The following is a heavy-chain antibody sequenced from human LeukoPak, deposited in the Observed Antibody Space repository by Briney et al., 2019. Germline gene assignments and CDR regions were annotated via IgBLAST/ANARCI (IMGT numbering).Heavy chain of an antibody. CDR1: GGSFSGYY. CDR3: ARGVLLWFGELGEKNWLDP. V-gene: IGHV4-34*01. D-gene: IGHD3-10*01. J-gene: IGHJ5*02. CDR2: INHSGST. Sequence: SETLSLTCAVSGGSFSGYYWSWVRQPPGKGLEWIGEINHSGSTNYNPSLKSRVTISVDTSKNKFSLKLSSVTAADTAVYYCARGVLLWFGELGEKNWLDPWGQGTLVTVSS.